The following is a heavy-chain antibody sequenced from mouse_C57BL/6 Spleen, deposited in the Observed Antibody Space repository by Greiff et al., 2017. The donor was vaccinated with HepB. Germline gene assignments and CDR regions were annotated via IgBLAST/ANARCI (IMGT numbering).Heavy chain of an antibody. CDR1: GFTFSDYG. V-gene: IGHV5-17*01. Sequence: EVMLVESGGGLVKPGGSLKLSCAASGFTFSDYGMHWVRQAPEKGLEWVAYISSGSSTIYYADTVKGRFTISRDNAKNTLFLQMTSLRSEDTAMYYCARPIGNSWFAYWLQGTLVTVSA. D-gene: IGHD2-1*01. CDR2: ISSGSSTI. CDR3: ARPIGNSWFAY. J-gene: IGHJ3*01.